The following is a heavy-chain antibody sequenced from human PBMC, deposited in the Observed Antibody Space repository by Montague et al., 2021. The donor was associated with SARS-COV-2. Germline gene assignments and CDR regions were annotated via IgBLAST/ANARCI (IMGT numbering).Heavy chain of an antibody. CDR1: GFPFSADY. D-gene: IGHD6-19*01. J-gene: IGHJ5*02. V-gene: IGHV3-7*03. CDR2: INGAGSET. Sequence: SLRLSCAASGFPFSADYMTWVRQAPGKGLEWVGNINGAGSETGYGHSLRGRIAISRDNAKNSMYLEMNSLRAEDTAVYYCARNRGWYRLESWGQGTLVTVSS. CDR3: ARNRGWYRLES.